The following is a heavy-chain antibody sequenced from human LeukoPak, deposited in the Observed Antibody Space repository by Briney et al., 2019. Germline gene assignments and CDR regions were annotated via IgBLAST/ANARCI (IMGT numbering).Heavy chain of an antibody. CDR1: GFTFSSYE. V-gene: IGHV3-48*03. CDR2: ISSSGSTI. CDR3: AGTLGYCSGGSCYDYYCYYMDV. D-gene: IGHD2-15*01. J-gene: IGHJ6*03. Sequence: PGGSLRLSCAASGFTFSSYEMNWVRQAPGKGLEWVSYISSSGSTIYYADSVKGRFTISRDNAKNSLYLQMNSLRAEDTAVYYCAGTLGYCSGGSCYDYYCYYMDVWGKGTTVTVSS.